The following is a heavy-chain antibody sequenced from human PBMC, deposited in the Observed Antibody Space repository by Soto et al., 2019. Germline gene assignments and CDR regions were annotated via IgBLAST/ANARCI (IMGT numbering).Heavy chain of an antibody. CDR3: PRGYGDYAEDWYFDL. V-gene: IGHV1-69*06. CDR1: GGTFSSYA. Sequence: QVQLVQSGAEVKKPGSSVKVSCKASGGTFSSYAISWVRQAPGQGLEWMGGIIPIFGTANYAQKFQGRVTITTDKSTRPAHMHLRSLGSEDTAVYYCPRGYGDYAEDWYFDLLGRGTLVTVPS. J-gene: IGHJ2*01. CDR2: IIPIFGTA. D-gene: IGHD4-17*01.